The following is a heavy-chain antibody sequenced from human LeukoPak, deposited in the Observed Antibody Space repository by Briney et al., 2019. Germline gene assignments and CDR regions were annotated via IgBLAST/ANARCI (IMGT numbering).Heavy chain of an antibody. V-gene: IGHV3-49*05. CDR1: GFTFGDYA. D-gene: IGHD3-9*01. Sequence: KTGGPLRLSCTASGFTFGDYAMSWFRQAPGKGLEWVGFIRSKAYGGTTEYAASVKGRFTISRDDSKSIAYLQMNSLKTEDTAVYYCTRDGVLRYFDWLESLDYWGQGTLVTVSS. CDR3: TRDGVLRYFDWLESLDY. CDR2: IRSKAYGGTT. J-gene: IGHJ4*02.